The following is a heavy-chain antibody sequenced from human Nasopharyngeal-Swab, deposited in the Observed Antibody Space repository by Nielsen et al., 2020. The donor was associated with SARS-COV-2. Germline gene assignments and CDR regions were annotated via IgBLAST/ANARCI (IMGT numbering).Heavy chain of an antibody. J-gene: IGHJ6*03. CDR1: GFTFSSYW. D-gene: IGHD3-10*01. CDR3: AKRVAGKYYYMDV. Sequence: GGSLRLSCAASGFTFSSYWMSWVRQAPGKGLEWVSSISVNGASTYYAGSVKGRFTISRGNSRNTLYLQLNSLRAEDTAIYYCAKRVAGKYYYMDVWGKGTTVTVSS. CDR2: ISVNGAST. V-gene: IGHV3-23*01.